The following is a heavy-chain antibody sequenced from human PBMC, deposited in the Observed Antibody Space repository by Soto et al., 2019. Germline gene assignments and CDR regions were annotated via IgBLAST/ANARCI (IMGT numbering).Heavy chain of an antibody. CDR2: ISHDGDTQ. CDR1: GFTFTAYA. D-gene: IGHD3-10*01. J-gene: IGHJ3*02. Sequence: QVQLLESGGGVVQPERSLRLSCAASGFTFTAYAMHWVRQAPGKGLEWLAFISHDGDTQYYADSVKGRLTISRDNPKHTLFLQMNSLRTEDTAVYYCARDLKYYGSGKYVTDAFDIWCQGTVVTVSS. V-gene: IGHV3-30*01. CDR3: ARDLKYYGSGKYVTDAFDI.